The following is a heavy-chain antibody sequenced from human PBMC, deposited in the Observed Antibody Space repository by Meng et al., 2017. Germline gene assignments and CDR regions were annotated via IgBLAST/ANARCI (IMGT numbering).Heavy chain of an antibody. V-gene: IGHV1-2*02. CDR2: INPNSGGT. J-gene: IGHJ5*02. CDR3: ARGGYSSGVRVRHWFDP. Sequence: QGQLVQSGAEVNNPGASMNVSCKAARYTSTGYSRHWVRQAPGQGLEWMGWINPNSGGTNYAQKFQGRVTMTRDTSISTAYMELSRLRSDDTAVYYGARGGYSSGVRVRHWFDPWGQGTLVTVSS. CDR1: RYTSTGYS. D-gene: IGHD6-25*01.